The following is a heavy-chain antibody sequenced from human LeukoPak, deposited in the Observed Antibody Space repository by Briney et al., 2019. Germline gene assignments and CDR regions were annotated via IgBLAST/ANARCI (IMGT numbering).Heavy chain of an antibody. CDR2: INYSGST. J-gene: IGHJ6*03. Sequence: SETLSLTCSVSGASISSSDYYWGWIRQPPGKGLEWIGRINYSGSTYYNPSLKSRVTISVDTSKNHFSLRLTSMTAADTAVYYCARLTHSYYSDTSGYYPYYYMDVWGKGTTVTVSS. CDR3: ARLTHSYYSDTSGYYPYYYMDV. CDR1: GASISSSDYY. D-gene: IGHD3-22*01. V-gene: IGHV4-39*02.